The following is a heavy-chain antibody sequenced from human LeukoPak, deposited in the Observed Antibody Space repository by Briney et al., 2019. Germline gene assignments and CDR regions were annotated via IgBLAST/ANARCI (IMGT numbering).Heavy chain of an antibody. D-gene: IGHD2-15*01. CDR2: IKKDGSER. V-gene: IGHV3-7*01. Sequence: GGSLRLSCAASGFTLSGYWMSWVRQAPGKGLEWVANIKKDGSERYYVDFVKGRFTISRDNAKNSVYLQMNILRVEDTAMYYCATISSPFDYWGQGTLVTVSS. CDR3: ATISSPFDY. CDR1: GFTLSGYW. J-gene: IGHJ4*02.